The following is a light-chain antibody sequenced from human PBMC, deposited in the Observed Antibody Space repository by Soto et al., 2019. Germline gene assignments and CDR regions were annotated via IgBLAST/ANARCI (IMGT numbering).Light chain of an antibody. CDR3: SSYSISTAYL. CDR2: EVS. J-gene: IGLJ1*01. Sequence: QSVLTQPASVSGSPGQSITISCTGTSSDVGGYDYVSWYQLHPGKAPKLMVFEVSNRPSGVSYRLSGSKSDNTASLTISGLQAEDEADYFCSSYSISTAYLFGTGTKVTVL. V-gene: IGLV2-14*01. CDR1: SSDVGGYDY.